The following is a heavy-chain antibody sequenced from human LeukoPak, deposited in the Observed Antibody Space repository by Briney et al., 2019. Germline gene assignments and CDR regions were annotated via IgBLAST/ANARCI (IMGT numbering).Heavy chain of an antibody. V-gene: IGHV1-2*02. D-gene: IGHD5-24*01. Sequence: ASVKVSCKSSGYTFTAFYVHWVRQAPGQGLEWMGWLNPNSGDTNYAQKFQDRVTMTRDTSITTVYMELRRLTSDDTAVYYCVRGLRKDGHNLSDYWGQGTLVTVSS. J-gene: IGHJ4*02. CDR2: LNPNSGDT. CDR3: VRGLRKDGHNLSDY. CDR1: GYTFTAFY.